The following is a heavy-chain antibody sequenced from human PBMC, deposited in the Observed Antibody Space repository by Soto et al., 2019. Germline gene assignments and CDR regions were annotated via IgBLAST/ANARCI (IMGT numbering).Heavy chain of an antibody. V-gene: IGHV4-30-4*01. J-gene: IGHJ3*02. D-gene: IGHD6-19*01. CDR2: IYYSGST. CDR1: GGSISSGDYY. CDR3: AHDSSGRAFDI. Sequence: SETLSLTCTVSGGSISSGDYYWSWIRQPPGKGLEWIGYIYYSGSTYYNPSLKSRVTISVDTSKNQFSLKLSSVTAADTAVYYCAHDSSGRAFDIWAQGKMVTVSS.